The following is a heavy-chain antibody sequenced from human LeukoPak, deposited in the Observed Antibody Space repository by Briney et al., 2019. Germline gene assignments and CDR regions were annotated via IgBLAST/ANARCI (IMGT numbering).Heavy chain of an antibody. CDR2: IYSGGST. CDR3: ARGGFSLIDY. D-gene: IGHD1-26*01. Sequence: GGSLRLSCAASGFXVSSNYMSWVRQAPGKGLEWVSVIYSGGSTYYADSVKGRFSISRDNSKNTLYLQMNSLRAADTAVYYCARGGFSLIDYWGQGTLVTVSS. V-gene: IGHV3-66*01. J-gene: IGHJ4*02. CDR1: GFXVSSNY.